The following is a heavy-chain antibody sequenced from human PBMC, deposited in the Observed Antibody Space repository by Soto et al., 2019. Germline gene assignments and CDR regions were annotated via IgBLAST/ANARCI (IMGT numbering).Heavy chain of an antibody. CDR2: IIPILGIA. Sequence: QVQLVQSGAEVKKPGSSVKVSCKASGGTFSSYTISWERQAPGQGLEWMGRIIPILGIANYAQKFQGRVTITADKSTSTAYMELSSLRSEDTAVYYCAREWAHDDILTGSWVETDYWGQGTLVTVSS. V-gene: IGHV1-69*08. J-gene: IGHJ4*02. CDR1: GGTFSSYT. D-gene: IGHD3-9*01. CDR3: AREWAHDDILTGSWVETDY.